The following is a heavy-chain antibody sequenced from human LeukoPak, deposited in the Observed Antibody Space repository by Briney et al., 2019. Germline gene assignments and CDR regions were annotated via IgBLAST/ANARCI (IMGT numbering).Heavy chain of an antibody. CDR2: IYHSGST. J-gene: IGHJ5*02. CDR3: ARDGIAVAQNWFDP. Sequence: SETLSLTCTVSGGSISSSSYYWGWIRQPPGKGLEWIGSIYHSGSTYYNPSLKSRVTISVDTSKNQFSLKLSSVTAADTAVYYCARDGIAVAQNWFDPWGQGTLVTVSS. D-gene: IGHD6-19*01. V-gene: IGHV4-39*07. CDR1: GGSISSSSYY.